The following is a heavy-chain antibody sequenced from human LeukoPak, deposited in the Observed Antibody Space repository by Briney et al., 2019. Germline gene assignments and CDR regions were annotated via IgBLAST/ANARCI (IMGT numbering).Heavy chain of an antibody. V-gene: IGHV3-21*01. CDR3: ARGPGATYSDY. CDR1: GFTFSSYS. CDR2: ISSSSSYI. Sequence: GGSLRLSCAASGFTFSSYSMNWVRQAPGKGLEWVSSISSSSSYIYYADSVKGRFTISRDNAKNSLYLQMNSLRAEDTAVHYCARGPGATYSDYWGQGTLVTVSS. J-gene: IGHJ4*02. D-gene: IGHD1-26*01.